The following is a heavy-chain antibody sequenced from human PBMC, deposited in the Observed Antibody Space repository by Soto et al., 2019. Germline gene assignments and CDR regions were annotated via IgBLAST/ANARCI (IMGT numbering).Heavy chain of an antibody. CDR1: GSTFSSSG. CDR3: ARRPFLVAPKHAFDI. V-gene: IGHV3-30*03. D-gene: IGHD2-2*01. CDR2: ISYDGSNK. Sequence: PGGSLRLSCAASGSTFSSSGMHWVRQAPGMGLEWVAVISYDGSNKYYADSVKGRFTISRDNSKNTLYLQMNSLRAEDTAMYYCARRPFLVAPKHAFDIWGQGTMVTVSS. J-gene: IGHJ3*02.